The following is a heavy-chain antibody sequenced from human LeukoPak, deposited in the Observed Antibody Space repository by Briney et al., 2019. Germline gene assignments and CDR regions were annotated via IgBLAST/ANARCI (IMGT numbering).Heavy chain of an antibody. V-gene: IGHV4-61*02. CDR1: GGSISSGTYY. J-gene: IGHJ5*02. CDR2: IYTSGST. Sequence: PSQTLSPTCTVSGGSISSGTYYWSWIRQPAGKGLEWIGRIYTSGSTNYNPSLKSRVTISVDTSKNQFSLKLSSVTAADTAVYYCARDLAFDPWGQGTLVTVSS. D-gene: IGHD5-12*01. CDR3: ARDLAFDP.